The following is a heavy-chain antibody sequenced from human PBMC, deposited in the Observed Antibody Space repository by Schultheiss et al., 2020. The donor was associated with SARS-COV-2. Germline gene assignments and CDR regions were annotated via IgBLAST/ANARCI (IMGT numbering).Heavy chain of an antibody. CDR1: GGSISSSNW. CDR2: IYYSGST. CDR3: AREVTGRADY. J-gene: IGHJ4*02. V-gene: IGHV4-4*02. D-gene: IGHD2-15*01. Sequence: SQTLSLTCAVSGGSISSSNWWSWIRQPPGKGLEWIGYIYYSGSTYYNPSLKSRVTISVDTSKNQFSLKLSSVTAADTAVYYCAREVTGRADYWGRGTLVTVSS.